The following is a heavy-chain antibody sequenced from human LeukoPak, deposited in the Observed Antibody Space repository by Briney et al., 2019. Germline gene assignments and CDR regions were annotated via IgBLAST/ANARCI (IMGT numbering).Heavy chain of an antibody. Sequence: GGSLRLSCAASGFTFSSYGMHWVRQAPGKGLEWVAVIWYDGSNKYYADSVKGRFTISRDNSKNTLYLQMNSLRAEDTAVYYCAKVQAVVYAIDAFDIWGQGTMVTVSS. D-gene: IGHD2-8*02. CDR3: AKVQAVVYAIDAFDI. CDR1: GFTFSSYG. V-gene: IGHV3-33*06. J-gene: IGHJ3*02. CDR2: IWYDGSNK.